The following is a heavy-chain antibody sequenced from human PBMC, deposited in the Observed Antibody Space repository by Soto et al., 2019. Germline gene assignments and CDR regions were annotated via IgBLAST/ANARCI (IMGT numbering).Heavy chain of an antibody. CDR2: INAGNGNT. D-gene: IGHD2-21*02. V-gene: IGHV1-3*05. CDR1: GYTFTSYA. CDR3: ARSIVVVTALDY. Sequence: QVQLVQSGAEEKKPGASVKVYCKASGYTFTSYAMHWVRQAPGQRLEWMGWINAGNGNTKYSQKFQGRVTITRDTSASTAYMELSSLRSEDTAVYYCARSIVVVTALDYWGQGTLFTVSS. J-gene: IGHJ4*02.